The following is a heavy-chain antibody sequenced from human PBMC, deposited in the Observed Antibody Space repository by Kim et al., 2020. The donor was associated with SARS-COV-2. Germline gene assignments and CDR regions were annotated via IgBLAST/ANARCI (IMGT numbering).Heavy chain of an antibody. Sequence: GGSLRLSCAASGFTFSSYAMSWVRQAPGKGLEWVSAISSGGVNTYYADSVKGWFTISRDNSKSTLYLQMNSPRAEDTAVYYCTKGHQLATRPSDFWGQGTLVTVSS. CDR1: GFTFSSYA. V-gene: IGHV3-23*01. CDR3: TKGHQLATRPSDF. CDR2: ISSGGVNT. J-gene: IGHJ4*02. D-gene: IGHD6-13*01.